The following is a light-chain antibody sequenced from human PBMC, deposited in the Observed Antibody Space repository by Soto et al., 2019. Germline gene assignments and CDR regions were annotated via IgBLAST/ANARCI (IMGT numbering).Light chain of an antibody. J-gene: IGKJ1*01. CDR1: QSVSSN. CDR3: QQYNNWPRT. CDR2: GAS. V-gene: IGKV3D-15*01. Sequence: IVITQSPATLSVSPGERATLSCRASQSVSSNLAWYHQKPGQAPRLLIYGASTRATGIPARFSGSGYGTDFTLTIRSLQSEDFAVHYCQQYNNWPRTFGQVTKVDI.